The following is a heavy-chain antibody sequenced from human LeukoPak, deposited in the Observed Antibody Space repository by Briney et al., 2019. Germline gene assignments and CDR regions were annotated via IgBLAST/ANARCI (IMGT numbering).Heavy chain of an antibody. D-gene: IGHD3-16*01. Sequence: ASVKVSCKASGYTFTSYAMHWVRQAPGQRLEWMGWINAGNGNTKYSQKFQGRVTITRDTSASTAYMELSSLRSGDTAVYYCARGEIVITFGSSRPGDAFNIWGQGTMVTVSS. CDR1: GYTFTSYA. CDR2: INAGNGNT. J-gene: IGHJ3*02. CDR3: ARGEIVITFGSSRPGDAFNI. V-gene: IGHV1-3*01.